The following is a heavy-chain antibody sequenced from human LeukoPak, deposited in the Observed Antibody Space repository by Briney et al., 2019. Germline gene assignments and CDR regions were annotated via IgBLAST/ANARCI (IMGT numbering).Heavy chain of an antibody. CDR3: ATYRQVLLPPET. CDR2: IFLSGGEI. J-gene: IGHJ5*02. CDR1: GFTFSTFA. D-gene: IGHD2-8*02. Sequence: GGSLRLSCAASGFTFSTFAMIGGPHPPGEGLGWVSSIFLSGGEIHYADPVRGRFPFSKDNSKSTSSRKMTILPAGAPPIFSCATYRQVLLPPETWGQGNLVTVSS. V-gene: IGHV3-23*01.